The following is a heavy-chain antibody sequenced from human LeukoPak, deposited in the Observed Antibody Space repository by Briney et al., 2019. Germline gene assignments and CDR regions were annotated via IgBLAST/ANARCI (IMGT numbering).Heavy chain of an antibody. V-gene: IGHV3-74*01. CDR1: GFIFSSYW. CDR3: ARDGHYYDSLTPFDY. D-gene: IGHD3-22*01. J-gene: IGHJ4*02. Sequence: GGSLRLSCAASGFIFSSYWMHWVRQAPGKGLVWVSRINPDGSSTTYADSVKGRFTISRDNAKNTLSLQMNSLRAEDTAVYYCARDGHYYDSLTPFDYWGQGTLVTVSS. CDR2: INPDGSST.